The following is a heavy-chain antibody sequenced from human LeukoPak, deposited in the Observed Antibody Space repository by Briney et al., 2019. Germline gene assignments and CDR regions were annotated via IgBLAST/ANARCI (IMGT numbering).Heavy chain of an antibody. V-gene: IGHV1-3*01. CDR1: GYTFTSYA. Sequence: GASVKVSCKASGYTFTSYAMHWVRQAPGQRLEWMGWINAGNGNTKYSQKFQGRVTITRDTSASTAYMELSSLRSEDTAVYYCARDLAGRAYYFDYWGQGTLVTVSS. J-gene: IGHJ4*02. CDR2: INAGNGNT. CDR3: ARDLAGRAYYFDY.